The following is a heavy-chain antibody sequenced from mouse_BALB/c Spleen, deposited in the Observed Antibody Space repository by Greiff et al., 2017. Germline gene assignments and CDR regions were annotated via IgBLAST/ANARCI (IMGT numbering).Heavy chain of an antibody. J-gene: IGHJ4*01. CDR3: ARKSYGSSYVTGYAMDY. V-gene: IGHV2-4-1*01. CDR1: GFSLTSYG. Sequence: VMLVESGPGLVQPSQSLSITCTVSGFSLTSYGVHWVRQSPGKGLEWLGVIWSGGSTDYNAAFISRLSISKDNSKSQVFFKMNSLQADDTAIYYCARKSYGSSYVTGYAMDYWGQGTSVTVSS. CDR2: IWSGGST. D-gene: IGHD1-1*01.